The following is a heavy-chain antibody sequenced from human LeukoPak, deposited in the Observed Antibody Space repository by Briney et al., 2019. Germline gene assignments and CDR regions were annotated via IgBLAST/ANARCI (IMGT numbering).Heavy chain of an antibody. D-gene: IGHD3-9*01. CDR2: INSDGSST. CDR3: ASRGYDILTGYPALFDY. J-gene: IGHJ4*02. V-gene: IGHV3-74*01. Sequence: GGSLRLSCAASGFTFSSYWMHWVRQAPGKGLVWVSRINSDGSSTSYADSVKGRFTISRDNAKNTLYLQMNSLRAEDTAVYYCASRGYDILTGYPALFDYWGQGTLVTVSS. CDR1: GFTFSSYW.